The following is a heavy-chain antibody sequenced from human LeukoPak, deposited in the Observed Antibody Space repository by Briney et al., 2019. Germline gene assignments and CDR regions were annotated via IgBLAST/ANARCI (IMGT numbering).Heavy chain of an antibody. CDR3: ARGRYCSSTSCYKRSGYCSGGSCYSWDY. Sequence: SETLSLTCAVYGGSFSGYYWSWIRQPPGKGLEWIGEINHSGSTNYNPSLKSRVTISADTSKNQFSLKLSSVTAADTAVYYCARGRYCSSTSCYKRSGYCSGGSCYSWDYWGQGTLVTVSS. D-gene: IGHD2-15*01. CDR1: GGSFSGYY. V-gene: IGHV4-34*01. J-gene: IGHJ4*02. CDR2: INHSGST.